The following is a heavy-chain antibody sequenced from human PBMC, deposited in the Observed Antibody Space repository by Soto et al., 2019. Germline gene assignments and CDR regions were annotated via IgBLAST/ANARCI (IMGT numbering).Heavy chain of an antibody. V-gene: IGHV4-31*03. CDR3: ARAAYCGGDCYSGFSY. D-gene: IGHD2-21*02. Sequence: PXETLSLTCTVAGVSISSGGYYWSWIRQHPGKGLEWIGYIYYSGSTYYNPSLKSRVTISVDTSKNQFSLKLSSVTAADTAVYYCARAAYCGGDCYSGFSYWGQGTLVTVSS. CDR2: IYYSGST. J-gene: IGHJ1*01. CDR1: GVSISSGGYY.